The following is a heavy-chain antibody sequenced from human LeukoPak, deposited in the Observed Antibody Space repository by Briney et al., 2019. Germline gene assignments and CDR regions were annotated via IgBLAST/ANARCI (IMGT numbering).Heavy chain of an antibody. D-gene: IGHD3-3*01. V-gene: IGHV4-31*03. Sequence: PSETLSLTCTVSGGSISSGGYYWSWIRQHPGKGLEWIGYIYYSGSTYYNPSLKSRVTISVDTSKNQFSLKLSSVTAADTAVYYCARGPGAISKEAFDIWGQGTMVTVSS. CDR2: IYYSGST. CDR3: ARGPGAISKEAFDI. CDR1: GGSISSGGYY. J-gene: IGHJ3*02.